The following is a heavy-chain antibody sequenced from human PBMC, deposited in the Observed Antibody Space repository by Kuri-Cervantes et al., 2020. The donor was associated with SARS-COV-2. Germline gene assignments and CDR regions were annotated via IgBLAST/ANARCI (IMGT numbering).Heavy chain of an antibody. D-gene: IGHD3-22*01. CDR2: INHSGST. V-gene: IGHV4-34*01. Sequence: SETLSLTCAVYGGSFSGYYWSWIRQPPGKGLEWIGEINHSGSTNYNPSLKSRVTISVDTSKNQFSLKLSSVTAADTAVYYCARDLYYYDSSGYEYYYYYYMDVWGKGTTVTVSS. J-gene: IGHJ6*03. CDR1: GGSFSGYY. CDR3: ARDLYYYDSSGYEYYYYYYMDV.